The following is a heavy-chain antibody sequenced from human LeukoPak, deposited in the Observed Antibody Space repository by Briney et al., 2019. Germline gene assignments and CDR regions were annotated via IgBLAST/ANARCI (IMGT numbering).Heavy chain of an antibody. CDR2: ISAYNGNT. CDR1: GYTFTSYG. Sequence: ASVKVSCKASGYTFTSYGISWVRQAPGQGLEWMGWISAYNGNTNYAQKLQGRVTMTTDTSTSTAYMELSRLRSDDTAVYYCARGPLGYCSSTSCYPLYWGQGTLVTVSS. CDR3: ARGPLGYCSSTSCYPLY. J-gene: IGHJ4*02. V-gene: IGHV1-18*01. D-gene: IGHD2-2*01.